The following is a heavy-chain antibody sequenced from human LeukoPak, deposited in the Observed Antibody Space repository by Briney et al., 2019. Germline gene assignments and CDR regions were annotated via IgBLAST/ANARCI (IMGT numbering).Heavy chain of an antibody. CDR3: ANSPMILDGHY. CDR2: INPDGTKT. D-gene: IGHD3-22*01. CDR1: GFAFSHYW. V-gene: IGHV3-7*01. Sequence: GGSLRLSCAASGFAFSHYWMTWVRQAPGKGLEWVANINPDGTKTSYADFVEGRFSISRDNAKNLLYLQMRSLRAGDTAVYYCANSPMILDGHYWGHGTLVTVSS. J-gene: IGHJ4*01.